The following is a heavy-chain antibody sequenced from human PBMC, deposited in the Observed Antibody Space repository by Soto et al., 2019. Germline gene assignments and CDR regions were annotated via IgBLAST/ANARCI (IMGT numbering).Heavy chain of an antibody. CDR2: ISAYNGNT. CDR1: GYTFTSYG. Sequence: ASVKVSCKASGYTFTSYGISWVRQAPGQGLEWMGWISAYNGNTNYAQKLQGRVTMTTDTSTSTAYMELRSPRSDDTAVYYCARDHSSGWYWGYYMDVWGKGTTVTVSS. CDR3: ARDHSSGWYWGYYMDV. D-gene: IGHD6-19*01. V-gene: IGHV1-18*01. J-gene: IGHJ6*03.